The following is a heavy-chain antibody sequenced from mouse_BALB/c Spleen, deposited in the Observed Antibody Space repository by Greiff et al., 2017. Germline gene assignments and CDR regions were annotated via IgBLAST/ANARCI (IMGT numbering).Heavy chain of an antibody. CDR3: ANGAYDDCAY. V-gene: IGHV1-80*01. D-gene: IGHD2-10*02. CDR1: GYAFSSYW. J-gene: IGHJ3*01. CDR2: IYPGDGDT. Sequence: VQLQQSGAELVRPGSSVKISCKASGYAFSSYWMNWVKQRPGQGLEWIGQIYPGDGDTNYNGKFKGKATLTADKSSSTAYMQLSSLTSEDSAVYFCANGAYDDCAYWGQGTLVTVSA.